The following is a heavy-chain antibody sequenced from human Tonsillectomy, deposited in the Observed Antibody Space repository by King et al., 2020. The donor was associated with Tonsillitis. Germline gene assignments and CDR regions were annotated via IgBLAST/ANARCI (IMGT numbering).Heavy chain of an antibody. CDR2: INTNTGNP. J-gene: IGHJ4*02. Sequence: VQLVESGSELKKPGASVKVSCKASGYTFTSYAMNWVRQAPGQGLEWMGWINTNTGNPTNAQGFTGRYVFSLDTSVSTAYLQISSLKAEDTAVYYCARGYVEMVMNGRDRYFDYWGQGTLVTVSS. V-gene: IGHV7-4-1*02. CDR3: ARGYVEMVMNGRDRYFDY. D-gene: IGHD5-24*01. CDR1: GYTFTSYA.